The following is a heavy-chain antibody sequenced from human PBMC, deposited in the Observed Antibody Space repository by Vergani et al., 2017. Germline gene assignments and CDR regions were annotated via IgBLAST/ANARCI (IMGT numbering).Heavy chain of an antibody. V-gene: IGHV1-69*01. CDR1: GGTFSSYA. CDR2: IIPIFGTA. Sequence: QVQLVQSGAEVKKPGSSVKVSCKASGGTFSSYAISWVRQAPGQGLEWMGGIIPIFGTANYAQKFQGRVPITADESTSTAYMELSSLRSEETAVYYCAFPPFAYCGGDCGWCDPWGQGTLVTVSS. J-gene: IGHJ5*02. CDR3: AFPPFAYCGGDCGWCDP. D-gene: IGHD2-21*02.